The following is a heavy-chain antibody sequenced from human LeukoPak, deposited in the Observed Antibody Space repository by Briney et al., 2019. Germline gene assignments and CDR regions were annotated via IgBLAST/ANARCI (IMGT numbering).Heavy chain of an antibody. J-gene: IGHJ4*02. V-gene: IGHV1-8*03. CDR2: MNPNSGNT. D-gene: IGHD3-16*02. Sequence: ASVKVSCKASGGTFSSYAINWVRQATGQGLEWMGWMNPNSGNTGYAQKFQGRVTITRNTSISTAYMELSSLRSEDTAVYYCARVNYDYVWGSYRPFDYWGQGTLVTVSS. CDR3: ARVNYDYVWGSYRPFDY. CDR1: GGTFSSYA.